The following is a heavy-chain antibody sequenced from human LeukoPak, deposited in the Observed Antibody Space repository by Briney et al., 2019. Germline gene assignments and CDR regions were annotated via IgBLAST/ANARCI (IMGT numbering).Heavy chain of an antibody. CDR1: GFTFSSYA. J-gene: IGHJ4*02. D-gene: IGHD3-10*01. CDR2: ISYDGSNK. Sequence: GGSLRLSCAASGFTFSSYAMHWVRQAPGKGLEWVAVISYDGSNKYYADSVKGRFTISRDSSKNTLYLQMNSLRAEDTAVYYCARGSHPGVYFDYWGQGTLVTVSS. CDR3: ARGSHPGVYFDY. V-gene: IGHV3-30*04.